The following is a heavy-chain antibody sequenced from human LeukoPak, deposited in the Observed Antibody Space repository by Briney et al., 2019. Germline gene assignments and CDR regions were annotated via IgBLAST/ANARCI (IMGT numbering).Heavy chain of an antibody. CDR3: AREPFDD. J-gene: IGHJ4*02. Sequence: ASVKVSCKASGYTXTGHYMHWVRQAPGQGLEWMGWINPNSGGTNYAQRFQDRVTMTRDTSISTAYMELIRLRSDDTAVYYCAREPFDDWGQGTLVTVSS. CDR2: INPNSGGT. V-gene: IGHV1-2*02. CDR1: GYTXTGHY.